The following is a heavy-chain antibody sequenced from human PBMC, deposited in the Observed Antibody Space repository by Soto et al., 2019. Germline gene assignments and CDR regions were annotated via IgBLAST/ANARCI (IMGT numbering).Heavy chain of an antibody. Sequence: GASVKVSCKASGYTFTSYGISWVRQAPGQGLEWMGWINPNTGGTNYAQKFQGWVTMTRDTSISTAYMELNRLTSDDTAIYFCAKDQGPTSGTSGNGLDVWGQGTTVTVSS. CDR3: AKDQGPTSGTSGNGLDV. D-gene: IGHD2-15*01. V-gene: IGHV1-2*04. CDR2: INPNTGGT. J-gene: IGHJ6*02. CDR1: GYTFTSYG.